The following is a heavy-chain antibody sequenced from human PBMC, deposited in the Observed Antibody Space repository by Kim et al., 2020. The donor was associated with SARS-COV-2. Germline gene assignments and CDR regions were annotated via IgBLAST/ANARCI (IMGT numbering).Heavy chain of an antibody. CDR3: ARDHREWLQYTANWYFGL. V-gene: IGHV4-59*01. Sequence: SETLSLTCTVSGGSISSYYWSWIRQPPGKGLEWIGYIYYSGSTNYNPSLKSRVTISVDTSKNQFSLKLSSVTAADTAVYYCARDHREWLQYTANWYFGLWGRGTPVTVSS. CDR1: GGSISSYY. CDR2: IYYSGST. J-gene: IGHJ2*01. D-gene: IGHD3-3*01.